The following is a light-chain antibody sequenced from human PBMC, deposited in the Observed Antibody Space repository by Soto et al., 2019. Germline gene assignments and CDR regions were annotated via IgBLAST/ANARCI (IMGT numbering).Light chain of an antibody. V-gene: IGLV2-11*01. CDR3: CSFAGSYTLV. Sequence: QSALTQPRSVSGSPGQSVTISCTGSSSDVGRYNYVSWYQHHPGKAPKLMIYDVTKRPSGVPPRFSGSKSGTTASLTISGLQAEDESDYYCCSFAGSYTLVFGGGTQLTVL. J-gene: IGLJ2*01. CDR2: DVT. CDR1: SSDVGRYNY.